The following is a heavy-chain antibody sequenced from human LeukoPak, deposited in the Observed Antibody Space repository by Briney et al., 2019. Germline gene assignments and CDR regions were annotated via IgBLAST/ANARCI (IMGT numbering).Heavy chain of an antibody. CDR3: ARELRRSYSSSDFDY. V-gene: IGHV1-2*02. Sequence: ATVKVSCKASGYTLTGYYMHWVRQAPGQGLESMGWINPNSGGTNYAQKFQGRVTMTRDTSISTAYMELSRLRSDDTAVYYCARELRRSYSSSDFDYWGQGTLVTVSS. CDR2: INPNSGGT. D-gene: IGHD6-6*01. CDR1: GYTLTGYY. J-gene: IGHJ4*02.